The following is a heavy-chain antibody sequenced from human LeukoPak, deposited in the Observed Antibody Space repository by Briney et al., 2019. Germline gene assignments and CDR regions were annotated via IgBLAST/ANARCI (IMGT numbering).Heavy chain of an antibody. V-gene: IGHV1-46*01. D-gene: IGHD3-3*01. J-gene: IGHJ4*02. CDR1: GYTFSSYY. CDR3: ARDRTIDYDFWSGQFEY. CDR2: INPSGGST. Sequence: GASVTVSCKASGYTFSSYYMHWVRQAPGQGLEWMGIINPSGGSTSYAQKFQGRVTMTSDTATTTVYMELSSLRSGDTAVYYCARDRTIDYDFWSGQFEYWGQGALVTVSS.